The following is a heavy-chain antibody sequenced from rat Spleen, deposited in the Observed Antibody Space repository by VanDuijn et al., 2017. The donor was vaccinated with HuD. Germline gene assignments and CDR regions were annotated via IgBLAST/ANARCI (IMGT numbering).Heavy chain of an antibody. CDR3: TGEGASDDGTYYYD. J-gene: IGHJ2*01. D-gene: IGHD1-12*02. CDR2: IIYDGRST. Sequence: EVQLVESGGGLVQPGRSLKLSCAASGFTFSDYAMAWVRQAPKKGLEWVATIIYDGRSTYYRDSVKGRFTISRDNAKSTLYLQMDSLRSEDTATYKGTGEGASDDGTYYYDWGQGVMVTVSS. V-gene: IGHV5-17*01. CDR1: GFTFSDYA.